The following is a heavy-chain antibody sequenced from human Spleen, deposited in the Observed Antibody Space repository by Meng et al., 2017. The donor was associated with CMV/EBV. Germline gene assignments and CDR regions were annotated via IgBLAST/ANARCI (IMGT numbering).Heavy chain of an antibody. Sequence: QVQLQGAGPGSGKPSQTRALTCTVSGGSIGSGTYYWGWIRQLPGKGLEWIAYIHYSGSTYYSPSLKSRVTISVDTSRNQLSLKLSSMTAADTAVYYCARYVFDSSSLYSNWFDPWGQGTLVTVSS. CDR2: IHYSGST. V-gene: IGHV4-31*03. D-gene: IGHD3-22*01. CDR1: GGSIGSGTYY. J-gene: IGHJ5*02. CDR3: ARYVFDSSSLYSNWFDP.